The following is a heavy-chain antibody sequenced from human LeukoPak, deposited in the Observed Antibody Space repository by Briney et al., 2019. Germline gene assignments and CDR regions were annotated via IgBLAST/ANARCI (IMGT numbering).Heavy chain of an antibody. J-gene: IGHJ4*02. Sequence: GGSLRLSCAASGFTFRSYSMNWVRQAPGKGLEWVAVIWYDGSNEHYADSVKGRFTISRDNSKNTLYLQMNSLRAEDTAVYYCARDREAAADLGYWGQGTLVMVSS. V-gene: IGHV3-33*08. CDR3: ARDREAAADLGY. D-gene: IGHD6-13*01. CDR2: IWYDGSNE. CDR1: GFTFRSYS.